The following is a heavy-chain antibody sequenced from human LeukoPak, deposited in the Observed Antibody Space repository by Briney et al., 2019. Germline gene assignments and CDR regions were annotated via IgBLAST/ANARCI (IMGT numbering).Heavy chain of an antibody. CDR3: ARMGTYGSRTFDY. D-gene: IGHD3-10*01. J-gene: IGHJ4*02. Sequence: SETLFLTCAVYGGSFSGYYWSWIRQPPGKGLEWIGEINHSGSTNYNPSLKSRATISVDTSKNQFSLKLSSVTAADTAVYYCARMGTYGSRTFDYWGQGTLVTVSS. CDR1: GGSFSGYY. V-gene: IGHV4-34*01. CDR2: INHSGST.